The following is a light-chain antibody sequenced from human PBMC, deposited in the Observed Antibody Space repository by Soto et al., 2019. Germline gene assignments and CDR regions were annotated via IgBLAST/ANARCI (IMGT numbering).Light chain of an antibody. J-gene: IGLJ3*02. CDR3: SSYTSSSTSRV. Sequence: QSALTQPASVSGSPGQSITISCTGTSSDVGGYNYVSWYQQHPGKAPKLMIYEVSNRPSGVSNRFSGSKSGNTASLTISGLQAEDDADYYCSSYTSSSTSRVFGGGTKVTVL. CDR2: EVS. CDR1: SSDVGGYNY. V-gene: IGLV2-14*01.